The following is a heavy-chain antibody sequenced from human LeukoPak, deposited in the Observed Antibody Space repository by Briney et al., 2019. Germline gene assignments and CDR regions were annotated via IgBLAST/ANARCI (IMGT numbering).Heavy chain of an antibody. CDR3: ARVYNSGWSY. CDR2: ISSSGSTI. CDR1: GFIFSFYE. D-gene: IGHD6-19*01. Sequence: GGSLTLSCAASGFIFSFYEVNWVRQAPGKGLEWVSYISSSGSTIYYADSVKGRFPISRDNSKKSLYLQMNSLRAEDTAVYYCARVYNSGWSYWGQGTLVTVSS. J-gene: IGHJ4*02. V-gene: IGHV3-48*03.